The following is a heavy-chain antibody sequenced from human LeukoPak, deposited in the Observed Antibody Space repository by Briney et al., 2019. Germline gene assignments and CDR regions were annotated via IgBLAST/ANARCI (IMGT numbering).Heavy chain of an antibody. J-gene: IGHJ4*02. Sequence: SETLSLTCAVSGGSISSGGYSWSWIRQPPGKGLEWIGYICHSGSTYYNPSLKSRVTISVDRSKNQFSLKLSSVTAADTAVYYCARVPLLGRFYYFDYWGQGTLVTVSS. V-gene: IGHV4-30-2*01. CDR1: GGSISSGGYS. CDR2: ICHSGST. D-gene: IGHD1-26*01. CDR3: ARVPLLGRFYYFDY.